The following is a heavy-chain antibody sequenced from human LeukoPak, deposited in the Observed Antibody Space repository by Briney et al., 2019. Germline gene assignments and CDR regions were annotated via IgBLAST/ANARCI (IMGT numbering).Heavy chain of an antibody. D-gene: IGHD1-1*01. V-gene: IGHV3-64*01. J-gene: IGHJ4*02. CDR2: ISSNGGST. CDR3: AREVNWRFDY. Sequence: GGSLRLSCAASGFTFSSYTMYWVRQAPGKGLEYVSAISSNGGSTYYANSVKGRFTISRDNSKNTLYLQMGSLRGEDMAVYYCAREVNWRFDYWGQGTLVTVSS. CDR1: GFTFSSYT.